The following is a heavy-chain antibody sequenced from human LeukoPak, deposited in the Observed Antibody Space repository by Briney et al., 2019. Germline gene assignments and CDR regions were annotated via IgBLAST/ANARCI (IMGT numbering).Heavy chain of an antibody. CDR2: ISGNGVAT. CDR1: EFVFSDYA. V-gene: IGHV3-64D*06. D-gene: IGHD6-19*01. CDR3: IKDRGSSGWDFDS. J-gene: IGHJ4*02. Sequence: GGSLRLSCSASEFVFSDYAMHWARQAPGKGLEYLSGISGNGVATYYVDSVQGRFTVSRDNSKTTLYLQINSLRREDTAFYYCIKDRGSSGWDFDSWGQGTLLTVSS.